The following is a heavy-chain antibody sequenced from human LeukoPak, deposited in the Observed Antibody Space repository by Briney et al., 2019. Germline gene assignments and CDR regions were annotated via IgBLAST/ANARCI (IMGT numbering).Heavy chain of an antibody. J-gene: IGHJ6*03. Sequence: SETLPLTCTVSGDPISSYYWSWIRQTPGKGLEWIGHIYYSGSINYNPSLKSRVTISVDTSKNQFSLKLSSVTAADTAVYYCARGPGDYDFWSGYPNYYYYYMDVWGKGTTVTVSS. CDR2: IYYSGSI. CDR1: GDPISSYY. CDR3: ARGPGDYDFWSGYPNYYYYYMDV. V-gene: IGHV4-59*01. D-gene: IGHD3-3*01.